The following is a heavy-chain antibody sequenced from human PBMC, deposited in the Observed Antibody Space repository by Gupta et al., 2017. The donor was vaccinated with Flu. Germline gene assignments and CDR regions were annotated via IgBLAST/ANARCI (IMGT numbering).Heavy chain of an antibody. CDR1: GFTFSSYA. D-gene: IGHD3-10*01. J-gene: IGHJ4*02. V-gene: IGHV3-23*01. CDR3: AKCTGRDPLSAGDY. Sequence: EVQLLESGGGLVQHGGSLRLSCAASGFTFSSYAMSWVRQAPGKGLEWVSAISGSGGSTYYADSVKGRFTISRDNSKNTLYLQMNSLRAEDTAVYYCAKCTGRDPLSAGDYWGQGTLVTVSS. CDR2: ISGSGGST.